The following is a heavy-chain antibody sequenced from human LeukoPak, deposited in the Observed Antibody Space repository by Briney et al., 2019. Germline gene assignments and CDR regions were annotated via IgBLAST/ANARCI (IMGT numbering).Heavy chain of an antibody. CDR1: GGSITSGSYY. CDR3: AREYCSRTSCYFDY. V-gene: IGHV4-61*02. Sequence: SETLSLTCRVSGGSITSGSYYWSWIRQPAGKGLAWIGRIYASASGTTNYNPSLKSRATISLDTSKSQFSLKLTSVTAADTAVYYCAREYCSRTSCYFDYWGQGTLVTVSS. J-gene: IGHJ4*02. CDR2: IYASASGTT. D-gene: IGHD2-2*01.